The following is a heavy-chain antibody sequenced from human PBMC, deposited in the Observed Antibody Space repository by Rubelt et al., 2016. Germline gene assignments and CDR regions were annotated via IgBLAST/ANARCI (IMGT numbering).Heavy chain of an antibody. J-gene: IGHJ3*02. CDR3: ARTGYVEAFDI. V-gene: IGHV4-34*01. D-gene: IGHD2-2*03. CDR1: GGSFSGYY. CDR2: INHSGST. Sequence: QVQLQQWGAGLLKPSETLSLTCAVYGGSFSGYYWSWIRQPPGQGLEWIGEINHSGSTNYNPSCKSRFTISVATSKNQCSRKLSSVTAADTAVYYCARTGYVEAFDIWGQGTMVTVSS.